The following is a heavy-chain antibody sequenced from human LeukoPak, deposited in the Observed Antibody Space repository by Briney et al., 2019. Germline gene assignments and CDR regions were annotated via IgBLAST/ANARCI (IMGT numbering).Heavy chain of an antibody. D-gene: IGHD5-24*01. J-gene: IGHJ5*02. CDR1: GGSISSYY. CDR2: IYYSGSA. CDR3: ARGNGYSGWFDP. Sequence: SETLSLTCTVSGGSISSYYWSWIRQPPGKGLEWIGYIYYSGSANYNPSLKSRVTISVDTSKNQFSLKLSSVTAADTAVYYCARGNGYSGWFDPWGQGTLVTVSS. V-gene: IGHV4-59*01.